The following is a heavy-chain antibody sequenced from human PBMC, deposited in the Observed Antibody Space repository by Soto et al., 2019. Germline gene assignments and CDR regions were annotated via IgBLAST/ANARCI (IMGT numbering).Heavy chain of an antibody. CDR3: ARDDLFVDNGLDH. D-gene: IGHD1-1*01. CDR1: GFSFSAHG. J-gene: IGHJ4*02. Sequence: QVQLVESGGGVVRPGTSLRLSCAATGFSFSAHGMHWVRQAPGKGLEWLAVINDGSEEGYADSVRGRFTISRDNARNILYLQMDNVRADDSALYYCARDDLFVDNGLDHWGQGTLVTVSS. CDR2: INDGSEE. V-gene: IGHV3-33*01.